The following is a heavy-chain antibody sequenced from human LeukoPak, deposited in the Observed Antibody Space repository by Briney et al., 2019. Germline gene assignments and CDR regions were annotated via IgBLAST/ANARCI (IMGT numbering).Heavy chain of an antibody. V-gene: IGHV3-23*01. CDR1: GFTFSSYA. CDR3: ARTTAVLLWFGETYGMDV. D-gene: IGHD3-10*01. Sequence: PGGSLRLSCAASGFTFSSYAMSWVRQAPGKGLEWVSAISGSGGSTYYADSVKGRFTISRDNSKNTLYLKMNSLRAKDTAVYYCARTTAVLLWFGETYGMDVWGQGTTVTVSS. CDR2: ISGSGGST. J-gene: IGHJ6*02.